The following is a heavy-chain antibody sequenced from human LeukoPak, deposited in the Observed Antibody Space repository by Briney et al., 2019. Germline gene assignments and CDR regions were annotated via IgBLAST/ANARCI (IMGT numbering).Heavy chain of an antibody. Sequence: GASVKVSCMTSGSTFSNYAFGWVRQAPGQGLEWMGSIIPFFGTTDYAQKFQGRVTITADKSTNTAYMELSSLRSEDTAVYYCARAYYHGSGSYYFFDYWGQGTLVTVSS. J-gene: IGHJ4*02. CDR1: GSTFSNYA. V-gene: IGHV1-69*06. CDR3: ARAYYHGSGSYYFFDY. D-gene: IGHD3-10*01. CDR2: IIPFFGTT.